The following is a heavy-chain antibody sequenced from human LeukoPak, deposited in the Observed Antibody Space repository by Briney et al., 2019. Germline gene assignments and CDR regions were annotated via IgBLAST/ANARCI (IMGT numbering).Heavy chain of an antibody. J-gene: IGHJ4*02. CDR3: ARVGYSSSCFDY. D-gene: IGHD6-13*01. Sequence: PGGSLRLSCAASGFTVSTNFMSWVRQAPGKGLEWVANIKQDGSEKYYVDSVKGRFTISRDNAKNSLYLQMNSLRAEDTAVYYCARVGYSSSCFDYWGQGTLVTVSS. V-gene: IGHV3-7*04. CDR1: GFTVSTNF. CDR2: IKQDGSEK.